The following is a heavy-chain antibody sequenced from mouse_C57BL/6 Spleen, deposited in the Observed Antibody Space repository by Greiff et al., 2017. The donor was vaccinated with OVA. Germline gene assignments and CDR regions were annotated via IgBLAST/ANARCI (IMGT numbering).Heavy chain of an antibody. J-gene: IGHJ4*01. CDR1: GYSITSGYY. Sequence: EVKLMESGPGLVKPSQSLSLTCSVTGYSITSGYYWNWIRQFPGNKLEWMGYISYDGSNNYNPSLKNRISITRDTSKNQFFLKLNSVTTEDTATYYCASDGYDLYYYAMDYWGQGTSVTVSS. CDR3: ASDGYDLYYYAMDY. CDR2: ISYDGSN. D-gene: IGHD2-2*01. V-gene: IGHV3-6*01.